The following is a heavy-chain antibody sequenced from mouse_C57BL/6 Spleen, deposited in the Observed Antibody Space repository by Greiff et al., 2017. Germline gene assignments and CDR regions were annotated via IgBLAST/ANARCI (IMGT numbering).Heavy chain of an antibody. V-gene: IGHV1-52*01. J-gene: IGHJ1*03. D-gene: IGHD1-1*02. CDR3: ARGYYGSNSYWYFDV. CDR1: GYTFTSYW. Sequence: QVQLQQPGAELVRPGSSVKLSCKASGYTFTSYWMHWVKQRPIQGLEWIGNIDPSDSETHYNQKFKDKATLTVDKSSSTAYMQLSSLPSEDSAVYYCARGYYGSNSYWYFDVWGTGTTVTVSS. CDR2: IDPSDSET.